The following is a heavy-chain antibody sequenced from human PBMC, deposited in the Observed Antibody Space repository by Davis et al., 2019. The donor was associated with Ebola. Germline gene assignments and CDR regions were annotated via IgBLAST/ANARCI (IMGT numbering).Heavy chain of an antibody. CDR2: IYYSGST. J-gene: IGHJ4*02. CDR3: ARTSYDYGDYVVRGRRFDY. CDR1: GGSISSSSYY. V-gene: IGHV4-39*01. Sequence: PSETLSLTCTVSGGSISSSSYYWGWIRQPPGKGLEWIGSIYYSGSTYYNPSLKSRVTISVDTSKNQFSLKLSSVTAADTAVYYCARTSYDYGDYVVRGRRFDYWGQGTLVTVSS. D-gene: IGHD4-17*01.